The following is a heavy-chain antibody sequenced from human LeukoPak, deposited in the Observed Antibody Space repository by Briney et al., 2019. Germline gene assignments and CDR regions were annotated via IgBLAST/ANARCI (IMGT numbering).Heavy chain of an antibody. V-gene: IGHV4-39*07. CDR3: ARGLGHRAFDI. Sequence: SETLSLTCTVSGGSISSSSYYWGWIRQPPGKGLEWIGSIYYSGSTNYNPSLKSRVTISVDTSKNQFSLKLSSVTAADTAVYYCARGLGHRAFDIWGQGTMVTVSS. D-gene: IGHD1-14*01. CDR1: GGSISSSSYY. J-gene: IGHJ3*02. CDR2: IYYSGST.